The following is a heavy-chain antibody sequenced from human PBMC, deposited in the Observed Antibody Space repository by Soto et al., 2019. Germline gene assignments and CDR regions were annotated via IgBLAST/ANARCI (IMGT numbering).Heavy chain of an antibody. D-gene: IGHD5-18*01. J-gene: IGHJ4*02. V-gene: IGHV3-30-3*01. CDR2: ISYDGSNK. CDR3: ARPLDTAMEGGFDY. CDR1: GFTFSSYA. Sequence: PGGSLRLSCAASGFTFSSYAMHWVRQAPGKGLEWVAVISYDGSNKYYADSVKGRFTISRDNSKNTLYLQMNSLRAEDTAVYYCARPLDTAMEGGFDYWGQGTLVTVSS.